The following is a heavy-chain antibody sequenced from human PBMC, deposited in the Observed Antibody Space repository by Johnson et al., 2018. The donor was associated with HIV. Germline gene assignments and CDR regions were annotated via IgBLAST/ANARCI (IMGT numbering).Heavy chain of an antibody. CDR2: IHSGGST. J-gene: IGHJ3*02. V-gene: IGHV3-66*01. Sequence: MQLVEYGGGLVQPGGSLRLSCAASGFTVSSNFMTWVRQAPGKGLEWVSVIHSGGSTYYADSVKGRFTISRDNSKNTLYLQMNSLRAEDTAVYYCARELPGGDAFDIWGQGTMVTVSA. D-gene: IGHD2-15*01. CDR3: ARELPGGDAFDI. CDR1: GFTVSSNF.